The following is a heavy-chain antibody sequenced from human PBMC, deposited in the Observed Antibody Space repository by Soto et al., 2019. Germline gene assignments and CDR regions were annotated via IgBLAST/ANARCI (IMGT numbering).Heavy chain of an antibody. V-gene: IGHV1-18*01. CDR2: ISAYNGNT. CDR3: ARSSSGPPPDAFDI. CDR1: DYTFTNYG. J-gene: IGHJ3*02. D-gene: IGHD6-19*01. Sequence: QVQLVQSGAEVKKPGASVKVSCKASDYTFTNYGISWVRQAPGQGLEWMGWISAYNGNTNYAQKLQGRVTMTTDTSTSTAYMELRSLRSDATAVYYCARSSSGPPPDAFDIWGQGTMVTVSS.